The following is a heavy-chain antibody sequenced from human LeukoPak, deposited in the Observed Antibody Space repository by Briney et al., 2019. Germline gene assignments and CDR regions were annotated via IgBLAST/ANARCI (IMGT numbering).Heavy chain of an antibody. CDR1: GFTFSSYA. CDR2: ISGSGGST. D-gene: IGHD3-10*01. CDR3: AKDNRPMVRGVILVDY. V-gene: IGHV3-23*01. J-gene: IGHJ4*02. Sequence: GGSLRLSCAASGFTFSSYAMSWVRQAPGKGLEWVSAISGSGGSTYYADSVKGRFTISRDNSKNTLYLQMNSLRAEDTAVYYCAKDNRPMVRGVILVDYWGQGTLVTVSS.